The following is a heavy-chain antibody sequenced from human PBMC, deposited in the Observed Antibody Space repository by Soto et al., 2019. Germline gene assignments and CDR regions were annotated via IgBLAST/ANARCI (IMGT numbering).Heavy chain of an antibody. CDR3: ARVLGYFDWLSAGYYYYYMDV. D-gene: IGHD3-9*01. J-gene: IGHJ6*03. Sequence: GASVKVSCKASGYTFTGYGISWVRQAPGQGLEWMGWISAYNGNTNYAQKLQGRVTMTTDTSTSTAYMELRSLRSDDTAVYYCARVLGYFDWLSAGYYYYYMDVWGKGTTVTVSS. CDR1: GYTFTGYG. V-gene: IGHV1-18*01. CDR2: ISAYNGNT.